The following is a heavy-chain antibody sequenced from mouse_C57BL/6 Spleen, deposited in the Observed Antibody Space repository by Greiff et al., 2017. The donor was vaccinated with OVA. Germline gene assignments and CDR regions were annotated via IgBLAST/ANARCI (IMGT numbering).Heavy chain of an antibody. CDR2: IRSKSNNYAT. D-gene: IGHD2-5*01. CDR1: GFSFNTYA. J-gene: IGHJ2*01. V-gene: IGHV10-1*01. Sequence: EVQRVESGGGLVQPKGSLKLSCAASGFSFNTYAMNWVRQAPGKGLEWVARIRSKSNNYATYYADSVKDRFTISRDDSESMLYLQMNNLKTEDTAMYYCVRQGWSNYYFDYWGQGTTLTVSS. CDR3: VRQGWSNYYFDY.